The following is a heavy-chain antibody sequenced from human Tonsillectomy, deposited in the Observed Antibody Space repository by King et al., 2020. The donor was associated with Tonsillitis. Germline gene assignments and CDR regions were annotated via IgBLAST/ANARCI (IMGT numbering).Heavy chain of an antibody. Sequence: QLVESGGGLVKPGGSLRLSCAASGFTFSDYYMSWIRQAPGKGLEWVSYISSSGSYANYADSVKGRFTLSRDNAKNSLYLQMNSLRAEDTAVYFCSPIAAAGFDYWGQGTLVTVSS. V-gene: IGHV3-11*05. CDR3: SPIAAAGFDY. CDR1: GFTFSDYY. CDR2: ISSSGSYA. D-gene: IGHD6-13*01. J-gene: IGHJ4*02.